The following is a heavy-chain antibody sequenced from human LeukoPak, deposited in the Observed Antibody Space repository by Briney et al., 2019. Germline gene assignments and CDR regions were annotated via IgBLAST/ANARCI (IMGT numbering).Heavy chain of an antibody. CDR3: ARFGITVVRGGKYYFDY. CDR2: VYYSGAT. J-gene: IGHJ4*02. Sequence: PSETLSLTCTDPGGSISNYYWSWIRQPPGKGLEWIGHVYYSGATKYNPSLKSRITISVDTSKNQFSLMLSSVTAADTAVYYCARFGITVVRGGKYYFDYWGQGTLVTVSS. V-gene: IGHV4-59*08. D-gene: IGHD3-10*01. CDR1: GGSISNYY.